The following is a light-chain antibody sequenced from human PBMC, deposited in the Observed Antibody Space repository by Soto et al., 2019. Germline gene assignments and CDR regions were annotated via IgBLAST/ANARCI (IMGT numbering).Light chain of an antibody. J-gene: IGKJ4*01. Sequence: DIQMTQSPSSLSASVGDRVTITCRASQSISSYLNWYQQKPGKAPKLLIYAASSLQSGVPSRFSCSGSGTDFTLTISRLQPEDFATYFCQQSYSTPLTCGGGTKVEIK. CDR1: QSISSY. CDR3: QQSYSTPLT. CDR2: AAS. V-gene: IGKV1-39*01.